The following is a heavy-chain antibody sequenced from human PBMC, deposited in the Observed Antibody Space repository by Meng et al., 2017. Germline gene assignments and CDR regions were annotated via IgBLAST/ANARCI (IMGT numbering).Heavy chain of an antibody. CDR2: IDYGGST. J-gene: IGHJ4*02. Sequence: QEPGPALVRPSEILFHTCPVSGESVTVGSAYWSWIRQPPGKGLEWIGYIDYGGSTSYNPSLRSRVTISVDTSNNQFSLKLSSLTAADTAVFYCARTRGDYYFDYWGQGTLVTVSS. CDR1: GESVTVGSAY. CDR3: ARTRGDYYFDY. D-gene: IGHD3-16*01. V-gene: IGHV4-61*01.